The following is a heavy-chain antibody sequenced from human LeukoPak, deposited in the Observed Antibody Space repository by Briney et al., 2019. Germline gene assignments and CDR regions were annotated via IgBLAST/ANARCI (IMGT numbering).Heavy chain of an antibody. CDR3: STSPSFGSSWYQFNY. V-gene: IGHV3-23*01. Sequence: GGSLRLSCGASGFTFSSYAMSWVRQAPGRGLEWVSAIRGRDGRTYYTDSVKGRFTISRDNSRDTLYLQMNSLRAEDTAVYYCSTSPSFGSSWYQFNYWGQGTLVTVSS. J-gene: IGHJ4*02. CDR2: IRGRDGRT. D-gene: IGHD6-13*01. CDR1: GFTFSSYA.